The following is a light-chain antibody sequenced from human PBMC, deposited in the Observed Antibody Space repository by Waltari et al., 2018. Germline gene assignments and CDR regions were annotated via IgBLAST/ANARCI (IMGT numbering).Light chain of an antibody. CDR1: SGHTSNI. V-gene: IGLV4-69*01. CDR3: ETGGHGTWV. J-gene: IGLJ3*02. Sequence: QLVLTQSPSPSASLGASVKLTCTLSSGHTSNITACLQQQPGKGPRYLMQVNSDGSHRKGDEIPDRFSGSSSGAERYLTISSLQSEHEADYYCETGGHGTWVFGGGTKLTVL. CDR2: VNSDGSH.